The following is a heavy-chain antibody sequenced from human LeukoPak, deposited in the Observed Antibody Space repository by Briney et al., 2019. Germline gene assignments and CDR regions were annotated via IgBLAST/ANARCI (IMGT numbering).Heavy chain of an antibody. CDR3: ARHQGSNWISPIDY. J-gene: IGHJ4*02. V-gene: IGHV4-59*08. D-gene: IGHD1-20*01. CDR2: IYDSGST. Sequence: SETLSLTCTVSGGSMSGYYWSWIRQPPGKGLEWIGYIYDSGSTNYNPSLKSRVTISIDTSKNQFSLKLSSVTATDTALYYCARHQGSNWISPIDYWGQGTLVTVSS. CDR1: GGSMSGYY.